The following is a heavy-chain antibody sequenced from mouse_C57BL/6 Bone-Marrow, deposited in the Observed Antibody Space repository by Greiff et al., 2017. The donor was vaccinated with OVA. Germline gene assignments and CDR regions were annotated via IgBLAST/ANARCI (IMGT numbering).Heavy chain of an antibody. J-gene: IGHJ3*01. CDR2: IYPRSGNT. CDR1: GYTFTSYG. D-gene: IGHD1-1*01. V-gene: IGHV1-81*01. Sequence: QVQLQQSGAELARPGASVKLSCKASGYTFTSYGISWVKQRTGQGLEWIGEIYPRSGNTYYNEKFKGKATLTADRSSSTAYMELRSLTSEDSAVYFCARDYYGSSSWFAYWGQGTLVTVSA. CDR3: ARDYYGSSSWFAY.